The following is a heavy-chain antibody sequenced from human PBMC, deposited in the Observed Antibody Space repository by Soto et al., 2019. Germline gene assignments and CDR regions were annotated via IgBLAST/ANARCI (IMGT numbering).Heavy chain of an antibody. CDR3: ARGYYFDY. J-gene: IGHJ4*02. CDR2: IYYSGST. CDR1: GGSVSSGSYY. Sequence: SETLSLTCTVSGGSVSSGSYYWSWIRQPPGKGLEWIGYIYYSGSTNYNPSLKSRVTISVDTSKNQFSLKLSSVTAADTAVYYCARGYYFDYWGQGTLVTVS. V-gene: IGHV4-61*01.